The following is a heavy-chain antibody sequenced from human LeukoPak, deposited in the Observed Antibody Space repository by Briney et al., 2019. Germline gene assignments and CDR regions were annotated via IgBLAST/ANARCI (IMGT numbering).Heavy chain of an antibody. CDR1: GFTFSTFA. CDR3: ATYRQVLLPFES. CDR2: IFPSGGEI. Sequence: GGSLRLSCAASGFTFSTFAMIWVRQPPGKGLEWVSSIFPSGGEIHYADSVRGRFIISRDNSKSTLSLQMNSLRAEDTAIYYCATYRQVLLPFESWGQGTLVTVSS. V-gene: IGHV3-23*01. J-gene: IGHJ4*02. D-gene: IGHD2-8*02.